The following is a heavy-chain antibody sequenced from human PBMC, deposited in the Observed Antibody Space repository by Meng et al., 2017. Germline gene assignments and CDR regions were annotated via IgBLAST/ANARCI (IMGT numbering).Heavy chain of an antibody. V-gene: IGHV3-21*01. Sequence: GESLKISCAASGFTFSSYSMNLVRQAPGKGLEWVSSISSSSSYIYYADSVEGRFTISRDNAKNSLYLQMNSLRAEDTAVYYYARVVFGELLSFDYWGQGTLVTVSS. CDR3: ARVVFGELLSFDY. CDR2: ISSSSSYI. CDR1: GFTFSSYS. D-gene: IGHD3-10*02. J-gene: IGHJ4*02.